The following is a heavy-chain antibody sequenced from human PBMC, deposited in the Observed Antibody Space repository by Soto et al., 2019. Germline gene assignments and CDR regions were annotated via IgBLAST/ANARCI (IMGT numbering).Heavy chain of an antibody. CDR2: ISGSGGST. Sequence: GGSLRLSCAASGFTFSSYAMSWVRQAPGKGLEWVSAISGSGGSTYYADSVKGRFTISRDNSKNTLYLQMNSLRAEDTAVYYCAKDQRYCSSTSCYVYYYYGMDVWGQGTTVTVSS. J-gene: IGHJ6*02. CDR3: AKDQRYCSSTSCYVYYYYGMDV. CDR1: GFTFSSYA. V-gene: IGHV3-23*01. D-gene: IGHD2-2*01.